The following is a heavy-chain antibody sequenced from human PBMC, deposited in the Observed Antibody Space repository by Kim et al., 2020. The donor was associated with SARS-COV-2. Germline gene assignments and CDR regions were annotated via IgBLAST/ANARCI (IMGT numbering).Heavy chain of an antibody. D-gene: IGHD2-2*01. V-gene: IGHV3-15*01. CDR2: IKSKTDGGTT. Sequence: GGSLRLSCAASGFTFSNAWMSWVRQAPGKGLEWVGRIKSKTDGGTTDYAAPVKGRFTISRDDSKNTLYLQMNSLKTEDTAVYYCTTDQPSSIYCSSTSCYGGVYYYYYGMDVWGQGTTVTVSS. J-gene: IGHJ6*02. CDR1: GFTFSNAW. CDR3: TTDQPSSIYCSSTSCYGGVYYYYYGMDV.